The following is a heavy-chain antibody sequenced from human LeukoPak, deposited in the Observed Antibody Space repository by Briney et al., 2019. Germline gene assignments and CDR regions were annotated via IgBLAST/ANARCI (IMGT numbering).Heavy chain of an antibody. V-gene: IGHV1-2*02. D-gene: IGHD1-26*01. CDR1: GYTFTGYN. CDR3: AGPWDQVGFDP. J-gene: IGHJ5*02. CDR2: IYPKTGGT. Sequence: ASVNVSCKASGYTFTGYNMHWVRQAPGQGLEWMGWIYPKTGGTSYAQKFQGRVTMTRDTSISTAYMELIGLRSDDTAVYYCAGPWDQVGFDPWGQGTLVTVYS.